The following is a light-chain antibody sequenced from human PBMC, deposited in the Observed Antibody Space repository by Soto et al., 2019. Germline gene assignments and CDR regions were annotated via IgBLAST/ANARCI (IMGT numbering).Light chain of an antibody. Sequence: MVLTHCPGTLSLSPGYRVTLSCRASQSISINLAWYQHKPGQATRLLIHGGSTRATGIPARISGSGSGKEFTLTISTLQSEDFAVYYCQQFRNWPWTFGQGTKVAIK. CDR2: GGS. CDR3: QQFRNWPWT. J-gene: IGKJ1*01. V-gene: IGKV3D-15*01. CDR1: QSISIN.